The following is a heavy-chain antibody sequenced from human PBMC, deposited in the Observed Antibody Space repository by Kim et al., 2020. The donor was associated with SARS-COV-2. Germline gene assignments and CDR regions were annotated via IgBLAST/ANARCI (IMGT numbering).Heavy chain of an antibody. CDR3: ARHPSYSGSYFDY. Sequence: PSLKSRVTISVDTSTNQFSLKLSSVTAADTAVYYCARHPSYSGSYFDYWGQGTLVTVSS. J-gene: IGHJ4*02. V-gene: IGHV4-39*01. D-gene: IGHD1-26*01.